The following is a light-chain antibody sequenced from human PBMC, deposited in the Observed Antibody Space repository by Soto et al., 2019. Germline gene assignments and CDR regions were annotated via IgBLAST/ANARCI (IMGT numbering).Light chain of an antibody. CDR1: QSVRNN. J-gene: IGKJ5*01. V-gene: IGKV3-15*01. CDR3: QQYNDWPPIT. CDR2: YAS. Sequence: EIMMTQSPATLSVSPGESATLSCRASQSVRNNLAWYQHKPGQAPRLLIYYASTRATGIPARFSGSGSGTDFTLTISSIQSEDFVLYYCQQYNDWPPITFGQGTRLEIK.